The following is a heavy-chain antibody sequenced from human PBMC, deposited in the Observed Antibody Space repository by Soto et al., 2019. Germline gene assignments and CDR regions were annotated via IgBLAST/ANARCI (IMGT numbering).Heavy chain of an antibody. D-gene: IGHD3-10*01. J-gene: IGHJ5*02. CDR1: GYSFTSYW. CDR3: ARQVSTMVRSPTPYNWFDP. V-gene: IGHV5-51*01. Sequence: GESLKISCKGSGYSFTSYWIGWVRQMPGKGLEWMGIIYPGDSDTRYSPSFQGQVTISADKSISTAYLQWSSLKASDTAMYYCARQVSTMVRSPTPYNWFDPWGQGTLVTVSS. CDR2: IYPGDSDT.